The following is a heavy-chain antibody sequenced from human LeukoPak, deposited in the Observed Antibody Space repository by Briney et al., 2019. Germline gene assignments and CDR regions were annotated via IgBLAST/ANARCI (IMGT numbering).Heavy chain of an antibody. CDR1: GFTFRNCG. J-gene: IGHJ2*01. CDR3: ARDRAVTGAKGGWYFDL. Sequence: GGSLRLSCVASGFTFRNCGIHWVRQAPGKGLEWVAVISYDGRNKYYTDSVKGRFTISRDDSKNTLYLQMDSLRAEDTAVYYCARDRAVTGAKGGWYFDLWGRGTLVTVSS. D-gene: IGHD6-19*01. V-gene: IGHV3-30*03. CDR2: ISYDGRNK.